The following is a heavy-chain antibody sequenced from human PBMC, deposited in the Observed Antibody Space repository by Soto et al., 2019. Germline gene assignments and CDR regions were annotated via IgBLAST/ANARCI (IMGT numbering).Heavy chain of an antibody. J-gene: IGHJ3*02. CDR1: GGTFSSYA. CDR3: ARGSNALPAVAGHDAFDI. Sequence: ASVKVSCKASGGTFSSYAISWVRQAPGQGLEWMGGIIPIFGTANYAQKFQGRVTITADESTSTAYMELSSLRSEDTAVYYCARGSNALPAVAGHDAFDIWGQGTMVTVSS. D-gene: IGHD6-19*01. CDR2: IIPIFGTA. V-gene: IGHV1-69*13.